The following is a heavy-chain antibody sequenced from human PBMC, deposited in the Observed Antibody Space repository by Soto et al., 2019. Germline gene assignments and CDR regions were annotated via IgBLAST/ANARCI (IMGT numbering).Heavy chain of an antibody. CDR2: ISAYNDNT. CDR1: GYTFTSYG. CDR3: AREPRGLERRGYDY. V-gene: IGHV1-18*01. Sequence: ASVKVSCKASGYTFTSYGISWVRQAPGQGLEWMGWISAYNDNTNYAQKLQGRVTMTTDTSTSTAYMELRSLRSDDTAVYYCAREPRGLERRGYDYWGQGTLVTVSS. D-gene: IGHD1-1*01. J-gene: IGHJ4*02.